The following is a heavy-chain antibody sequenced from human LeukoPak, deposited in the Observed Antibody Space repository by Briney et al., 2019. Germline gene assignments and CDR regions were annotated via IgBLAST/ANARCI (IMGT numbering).Heavy chain of an antibody. Sequence: SETLSLTCAVYVGSFSGYYWSWIRQPPGKGLEWIGEINHSGSTNYNPSLKSRVTISVDTSKNQFSLKLSSVTAADTAVYYCARCRSGTQHIVVVIATRGPYYYMDVWGKGTTVTVSS. CDR2: INHSGST. CDR3: ARCRSGTQHIVVVIATRGPYYYMDV. D-gene: IGHD2-21*01. J-gene: IGHJ6*03. V-gene: IGHV4-34*01. CDR1: VGSFSGYY.